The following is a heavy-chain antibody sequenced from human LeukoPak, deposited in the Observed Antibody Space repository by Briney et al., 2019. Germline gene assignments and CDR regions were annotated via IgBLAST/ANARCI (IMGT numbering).Heavy chain of an antibody. Sequence: GGSVRLSCAASGFTFSSYWMAWVRQAPGKGLEWVANIKGDESARHQADSVKGRFTISRDNTRNSLYLQMTNLRGDDTAVYYCARDVVGSLDYWGPGTLDTVSS. V-gene: IGHV3-7*01. J-gene: IGHJ4*02. D-gene: IGHD1-26*01. CDR1: GFTFSSYW. CDR2: IKGDESAR. CDR3: ARDVVGSLDY.